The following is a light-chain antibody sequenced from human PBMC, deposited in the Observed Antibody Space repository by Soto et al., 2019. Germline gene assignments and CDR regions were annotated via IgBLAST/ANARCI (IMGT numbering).Light chain of an antibody. V-gene: IGKV3-15*01. CDR2: GAS. CDR3: QQYKNWPRT. Sequence: EIMMTQSPATLSVSPGERATLSCWASQSVSSNLAWYQQKPGQAPRLLIYGASTRATGIPARFSGSGSGTEFTHTITSLQSEDFALYYCQQYKNWPRTFGQGTKVQIK. J-gene: IGKJ1*01. CDR1: QSVSSN.